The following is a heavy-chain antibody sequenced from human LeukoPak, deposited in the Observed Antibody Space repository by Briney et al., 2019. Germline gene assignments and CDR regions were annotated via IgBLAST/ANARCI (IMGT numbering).Heavy chain of an antibody. J-gene: IGHJ4*02. CDR1: GFTFSSYA. V-gene: IGHV3-23*01. D-gene: IGHD6-13*01. CDR2: ISGSGGST. CDR3: AKSRGTPWYSSSWAPLDY. Sequence: PGGSLRLSCAASGFTFSSYAMSWVRQAPGKGLEWVSAISGSGGSTYYADSVKGRFTISRDNSKSTLYLQMNSLRAEDTAVYYCAKSRGTPWYSSSWAPLDYWGQGTLVTVSS.